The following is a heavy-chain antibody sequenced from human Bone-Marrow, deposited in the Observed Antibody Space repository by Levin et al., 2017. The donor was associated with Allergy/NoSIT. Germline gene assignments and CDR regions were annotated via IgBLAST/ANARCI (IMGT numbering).Heavy chain of an antibody. CDR3: ARFAGSGLYGMDV. CDR2: ICPGDSEA. Sequence: PGGSLRLSCEASGYIFTNYWIAWVRQMPGKGLEWVGIICPGDSEARYSPSFQGHVTMSVDKSLTTAYLQWGSLRASDTAMFYCARFAGSGLYGMDVWGQGTTVTVSS. J-gene: IGHJ6*02. CDR1: GYIFTNYW. V-gene: IGHV5-51*01. D-gene: IGHD3-10*01.